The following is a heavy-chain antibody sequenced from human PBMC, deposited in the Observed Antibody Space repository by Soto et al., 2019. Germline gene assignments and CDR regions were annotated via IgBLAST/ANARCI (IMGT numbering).Heavy chain of an antibody. D-gene: IGHD6-6*01. CDR1: GGSISSYY. Sequence: SETLSLTCTVSGGSISSYYWSWIRQPQGKGLEWIGYIYYSGSTNYNPSLKSRVTISVDTSKNQFSLKLSSVTAADTAVYYRARHPIAAPLDVWGKGTKVTVYS. CDR3: ARHPIAAPLDV. CDR2: IYYSGST. V-gene: IGHV4-59*01. J-gene: IGHJ6*04.